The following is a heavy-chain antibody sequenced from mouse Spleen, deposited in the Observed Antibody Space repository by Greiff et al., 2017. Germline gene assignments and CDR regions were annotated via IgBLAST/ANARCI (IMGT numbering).Heavy chain of an antibody. CDR2: ISSGGSYT. J-gene: IGHJ2*01. D-gene: IGHD2-10*02. V-gene: IGHV5-9-3*01. Sequence: EVQRVESGGGLVKPGGSLKLSCAASGFTFSSYAMSWVRQTPEKRLEWVATISSGGSYTYYPDSVKGRFTISRDNAKNTLYLQMSSLRSEDTAMYYCARQKYGNSHFDYWGQGTTLTVSS. CDR3: ARQKYGNSHFDY. CDR1: GFTFSSYA.